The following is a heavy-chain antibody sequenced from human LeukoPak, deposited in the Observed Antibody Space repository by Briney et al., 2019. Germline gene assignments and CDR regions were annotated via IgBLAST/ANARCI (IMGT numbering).Heavy chain of an antibody. Sequence: GGSLRLSCAASGFTFDDYAMHWVRQAPGKGLEWVSGISWNSGSVGYADSVKGRFTISRDNSKNTLFLRMNSLRAEDTAVYYCARDFRPYMYYYDSSGYLFLDYWGQGTLVTVSS. V-gene: IGHV3-9*01. CDR3: ARDFRPYMYYYDSSGYLFLDY. J-gene: IGHJ4*02. CDR2: ISWNSGSV. D-gene: IGHD3-22*01. CDR1: GFTFDDYA.